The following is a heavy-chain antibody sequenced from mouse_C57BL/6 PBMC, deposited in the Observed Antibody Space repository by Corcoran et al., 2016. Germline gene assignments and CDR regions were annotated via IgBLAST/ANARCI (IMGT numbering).Heavy chain of an antibody. J-gene: IGHJ4*01. Sequence: DVQLQESGPGLVKPSQSLSLTCSVTGYSITSGYYWNWIRQFPGNKLEWMGYISYDGSNNYNPSLKNRISITRDTSKNQFFLKLNSVTTEDTATYYCARRLLQMDYWGQGTSVTVSS. CDR3: ARRLLQMDY. CDR1: GYSITSGYY. D-gene: IGHD2-3*01. CDR2: ISYDGSN. V-gene: IGHV3-6*01.